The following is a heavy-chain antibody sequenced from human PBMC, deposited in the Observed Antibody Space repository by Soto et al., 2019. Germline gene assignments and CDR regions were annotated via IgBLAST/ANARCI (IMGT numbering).Heavy chain of an antibody. CDR3: AHIVVAGLGYYFDY. Sequence: QITLKESGPTLVKPTQTLTLTCTFSGFSLSSTRMAVGWIRQPPGKALEWLALIYWDDDKRYSPFLKSRLTIXXXTXXPHVVLTMSNMDPVDTARYYCAHIVVAGLGYYFDYWGQGTLVTVSS. CDR2: IYWDDDK. CDR1: GFSLSSTRMA. D-gene: IGHD6-19*01. J-gene: IGHJ4*02. V-gene: IGHV2-5*02.